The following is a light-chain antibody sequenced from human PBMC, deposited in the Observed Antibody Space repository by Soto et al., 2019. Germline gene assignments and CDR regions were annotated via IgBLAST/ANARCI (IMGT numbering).Light chain of an antibody. CDR3: QHYNSYSEA. CDR2: KAS. Sequence: DIQMTHSPCSLSASVVDRGTLTCRASQTISSWLAWYQQKPGKAPKLLIYKASTLKSGVPSRFSGSGSGTEFTLTISSLQPDDFATYYCQHYNSYSEACGQGNKGDIK. CDR1: QTISSW. V-gene: IGKV1-5*03. J-gene: IGKJ1*01.